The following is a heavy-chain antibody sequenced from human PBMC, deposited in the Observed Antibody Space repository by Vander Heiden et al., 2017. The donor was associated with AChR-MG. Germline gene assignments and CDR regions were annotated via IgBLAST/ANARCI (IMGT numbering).Heavy chain of an antibody. CDR2: IIPILGTA. D-gene: IGHD2-2*01. CDR3: ARGVPAASIGRNWFDP. J-gene: IGHJ5*02. V-gene: IGHV1-69*06. Sequence: QVQLVQSGAEVKKPGSSVKVSCKASGGTFSSYAISWMRQAPGQGLEWMGGIIPILGTANYAQKFQGRVTITADKSTSTAYMELSSLRSEDTAVYYCARGVPAASIGRNWFDPWGQGTLVTVSS. CDR1: GGTFSSYA.